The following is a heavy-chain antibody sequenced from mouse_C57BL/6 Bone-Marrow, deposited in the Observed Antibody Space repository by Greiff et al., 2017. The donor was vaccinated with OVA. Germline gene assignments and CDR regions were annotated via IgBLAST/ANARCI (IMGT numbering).Heavy chain of an antibody. CDR2: IYPGSGNT. J-gene: IGHJ3*01. D-gene: IGHD2-5*01. CDR1: GYTFTDYY. CDR3: AREGYSNYVAWFAY. Sequence: QVQLQQSGAELVRPGASVKLSCKASGYTFTDYYINWVKQRPGQGLEWIARIYPGSGNTYYNEKFKGKATLTAEKSSSTAYMQLSSLTSEDSAVYFCAREGYSNYVAWFAYWGQGTLVTVSA. V-gene: IGHV1-76*01.